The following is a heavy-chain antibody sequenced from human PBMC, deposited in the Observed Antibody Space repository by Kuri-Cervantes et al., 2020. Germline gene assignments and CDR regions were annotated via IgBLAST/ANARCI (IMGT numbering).Heavy chain of an antibody. CDR1: GDSVSSNSAA. J-gene: IGHJ6*03. CDR2: TYYRSKWYN. Sequence: SCAISGDSVSSNSAAWNWIRQSPSRGLEWLGRTYYRSKWYNDYAVSVKSRISINPDTSKNQFSLQLNSVTPEDTAVYYCARGFTSGPYYYYYMDVWGGGTTVTVSS. V-gene: IGHV6-1*01. D-gene: IGHD6-19*01. CDR3: ARGFTSGPYYYYYMDV.